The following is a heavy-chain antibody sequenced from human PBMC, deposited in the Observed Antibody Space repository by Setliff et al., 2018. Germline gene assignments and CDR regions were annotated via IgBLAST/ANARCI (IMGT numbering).Heavy chain of an antibody. CDR1: GGSFSGYY. CDR3: ARDLGHGGDSDY. Sequence: PSETLSLTCAVYGGSFSGYYWSWIRQPPGKRLEWIGEIIHSGSTNYNPSLKSRLTISRDTSKNQVSLKLNSVTATDTAVYYCARDLGHGGDSDYWGRGILVTVSS. V-gene: IGHV4-34*12. J-gene: IGHJ4*02. CDR2: IIHSGST. D-gene: IGHD2-21*02.